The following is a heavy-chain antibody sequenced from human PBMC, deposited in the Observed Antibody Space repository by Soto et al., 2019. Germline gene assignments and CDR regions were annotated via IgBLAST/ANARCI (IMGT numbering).Heavy chain of an antibody. Sequence: EVQLVESGGGLVQPGGSLRLSCAASGFTFSSSNMNWVRQAPGKGLEWVSYISGSTRTIYYTDSVKGRFTISRDNAKNSLYLQMNSLRADDTAVYYCARRETVTSYAFDIWGQGTMVTVSS. D-gene: IGHD4-17*01. CDR1: GFTFSSSN. J-gene: IGHJ3*02. CDR3: ARRETVTSYAFDI. V-gene: IGHV3-48*01. CDR2: ISGSTRTI.